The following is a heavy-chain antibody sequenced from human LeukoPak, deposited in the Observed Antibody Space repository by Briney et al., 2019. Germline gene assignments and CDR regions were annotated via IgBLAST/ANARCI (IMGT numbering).Heavy chain of an antibody. J-gene: IGHJ3*02. Sequence: SETLSLTCAVSGGSISSGGYSWSWIRQPPGKGLEWIGYIYHSGSTYYNPSPKSRVTISVDRSKNQFSLKLSSVTAADTAVYYCARDQGYRDAFDIWGQGTMVTVSS. CDR2: IYHSGST. V-gene: IGHV4-30-2*01. CDR1: GGSISSGGYS. D-gene: IGHD5-12*01. CDR3: ARDQGYRDAFDI.